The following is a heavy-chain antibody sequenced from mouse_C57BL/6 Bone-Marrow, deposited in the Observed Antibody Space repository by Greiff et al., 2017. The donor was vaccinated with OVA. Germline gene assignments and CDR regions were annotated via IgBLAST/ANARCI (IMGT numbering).Heavy chain of an antibody. V-gene: IGHV1-52*01. CDR2: IDPSDSEP. D-gene: IGHD5-1*01. Sequence: QVQLQQPGAELVRPGSSVKLSCKASGYTFTSYWMHWVKQRPIQGLEWIGNIDPSDSEPHYNQKFKDKATLTVDKSSSTAYMQLSSLTSEDSAVYYCAILEYAYWGQGTLVTVSA. CDR3: AILEYAY. CDR1: GYTFTSYW. J-gene: IGHJ3*01.